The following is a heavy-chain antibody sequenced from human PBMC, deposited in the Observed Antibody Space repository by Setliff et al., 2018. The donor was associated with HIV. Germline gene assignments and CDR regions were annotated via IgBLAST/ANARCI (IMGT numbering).Heavy chain of an antibody. V-gene: IGHV4-38-2*02. D-gene: IGHD5-18*01. CDR3: AREIQFSATTYYYYYMDD. CDR2: IYHSGTT. Sequence: SETLSLTCAVSGYSISSGHYWGWIRQPPGKGLEWIGSIYHSGTTYDNPSLKSRVTISVDTSKNQFSLKVTSVTAADTAVYYCAREIQFSATTYYYYYMDDWGRGTTVTVSS. J-gene: IGHJ6*03. CDR1: GYSISSGHY.